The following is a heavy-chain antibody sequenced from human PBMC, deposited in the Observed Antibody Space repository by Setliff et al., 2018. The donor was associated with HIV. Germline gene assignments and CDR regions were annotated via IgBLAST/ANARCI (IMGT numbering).Heavy chain of an antibody. J-gene: IGHJ5*02. V-gene: IGHV4-4*02. CDR3: ARVGIAVAGYYSRWFDP. CDR1: GGSISSSNW. D-gene: IGHD6-19*01. Sequence: SETLSLTCAVSGGSISSSNWWSWVRQPPGKGLEWVGEIYHSGSTNYNPSLKSRVTISVDKSKNQFSLKLSSVTAADTAVYYRARVGIAVAGYYSRWFDPWGQGTLVTVSS. CDR2: IYHSGST.